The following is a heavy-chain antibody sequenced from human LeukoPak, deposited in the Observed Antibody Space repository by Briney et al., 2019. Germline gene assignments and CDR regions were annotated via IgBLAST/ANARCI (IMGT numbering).Heavy chain of an antibody. CDR1: GGSISSYY. CDR3: ARLGSIAAAGTRVAYYYYMDV. J-gene: IGHJ6*03. Sequence: PSETLSLTCTVSGGSISSYYWSWIRQPPGKGLEWIGYIYYSGSTNYNPSLKSRVTISVDTSKNQFSLKLSSVTAADTAVYYCARLGSIAAAGTRVAYYYYMDVWGKGTTVTVS. V-gene: IGHV4-59*01. CDR2: IYYSGST. D-gene: IGHD6-13*01.